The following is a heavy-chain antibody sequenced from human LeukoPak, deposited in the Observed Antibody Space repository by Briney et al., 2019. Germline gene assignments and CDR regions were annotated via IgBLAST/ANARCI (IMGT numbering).Heavy chain of an antibody. Sequence: PGGSLILSCAASGFTFSDYYMSWIRQAPGRGLEWVSFISTSSTYTNYADSVKGRFTISRDNAKNSLSLQMNSLRAEDTAVYYCARELYSGYGRFDYWGQGTLVTVSS. D-gene: IGHD5-12*01. V-gene: IGHV3-11*06. CDR3: ARELYSGYGRFDY. CDR2: ISTSSTYT. J-gene: IGHJ4*02. CDR1: GFTFSDYY.